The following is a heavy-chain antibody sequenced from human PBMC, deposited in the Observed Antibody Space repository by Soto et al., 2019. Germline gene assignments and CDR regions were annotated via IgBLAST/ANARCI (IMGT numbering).Heavy chain of an antibody. CDR3: RSWSKGLAY. CDR2: TYYRSKWFN. CDR1: GDRVAPKCRS. Sequence: TLAVTPATSGDRVAPKCRSWKSLKQSPTKGLEWLGRTYYRSKWFNNYALSVKSRITINPDTSKNQFSLQLNSVTPVFKAVYCRRSWSKGLAYLGQGSLVTVTS. V-gene: IGHV6-1*01. J-gene: IGHJ1*01. D-gene: IGHD3-3*01.